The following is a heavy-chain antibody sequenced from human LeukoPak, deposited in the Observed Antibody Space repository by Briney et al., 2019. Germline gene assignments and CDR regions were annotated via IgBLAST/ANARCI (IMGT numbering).Heavy chain of an antibody. D-gene: IGHD5-12*01. CDR2: IRSKNYGGTT. CDR1: GFTFGDYA. V-gene: IGHV3-49*04. Sequence: SGRSLRLSCTGSGFTFGDYAMNWVRQAPGKGLEWVGFIRSKNYGGTTEYAASVKGRFTISRDDSKSIAYLQMNSLKTEDTAVYYCARDSGQFDYWGQGTLVTVSS. CDR3: ARDSGQFDY. J-gene: IGHJ4*02.